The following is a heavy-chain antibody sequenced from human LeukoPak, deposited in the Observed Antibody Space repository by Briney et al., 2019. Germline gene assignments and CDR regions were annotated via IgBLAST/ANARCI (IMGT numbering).Heavy chain of an antibody. Sequence: SVKVSCRASGGTFSSYAISWVRQAPGQGLEWMGGIIPIFGTANYAQKFQGRVTITADESTSTAYMELSSLRSEDTAVYYCASHLGAATDAFDIWGQGTMVTVSS. J-gene: IGHJ3*02. CDR3: ASHLGAATDAFDI. V-gene: IGHV1-69*13. CDR1: GGTFSSYA. CDR2: IIPIFGTA. D-gene: IGHD1-26*01.